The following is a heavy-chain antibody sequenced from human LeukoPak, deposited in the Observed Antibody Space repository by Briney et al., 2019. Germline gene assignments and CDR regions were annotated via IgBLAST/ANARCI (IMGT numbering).Heavy chain of an antibody. Sequence: ASVKVSCKASGYTFTGYYMHWVRQAPGQGLEWMGWINPNSGGTNYAQKLQGRVTMTTDTSTSTAYMELRSLRSDDTAVYYCATGLGYCSSTSCYTKGAFDIWGQGTMVTVSS. D-gene: IGHD2-2*02. V-gene: IGHV1-2*02. J-gene: IGHJ3*02. CDR2: INPNSGGT. CDR3: ATGLGYCSSTSCYTKGAFDI. CDR1: GYTFTGYY.